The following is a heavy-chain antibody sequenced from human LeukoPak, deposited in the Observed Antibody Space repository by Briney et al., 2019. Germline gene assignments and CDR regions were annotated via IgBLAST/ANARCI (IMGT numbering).Heavy chain of an antibody. CDR1: GYTFTSYG. CDR2: ISAYNGNT. Sequence: ASVKVSCKASGYTFTSYGINWVRQAPGQGLEWMGWISAYNGNTNYAQKLQGRVTMTTDTSTSTAYMELRSLRSDDTAVYYCARGVGGYYDILTGPFDYWGQGTLVTVSS. D-gene: IGHD3-9*01. V-gene: IGHV1-18*01. J-gene: IGHJ4*02. CDR3: ARGVGGYYDILTGPFDY.